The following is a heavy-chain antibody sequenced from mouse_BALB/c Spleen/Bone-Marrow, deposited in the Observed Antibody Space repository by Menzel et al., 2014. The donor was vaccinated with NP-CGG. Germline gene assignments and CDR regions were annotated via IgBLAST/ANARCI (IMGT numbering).Heavy chain of an antibody. D-gene: IGHD2-1*01. CDR2: INPYNGAT. CDR3: ARGYGNYDYWYFDV. V-gene: IGHV1-31*01. CDR1: GYSFXGYY. J-gene: IGHJ1*01. Sequence: EVQLQQSGPELVKPGASVKISCKASGYSFXGYYMHWVKQSHVKSLEWIGRINPYNGATSYNQNFKDKASLTVDKSSSTAYMELHSLTSEDSAVYYCARGYGNYDYWYFDVWGAGTTVTVSS.